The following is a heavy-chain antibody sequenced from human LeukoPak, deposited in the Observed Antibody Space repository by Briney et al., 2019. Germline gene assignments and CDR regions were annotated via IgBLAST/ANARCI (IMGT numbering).Heavy chain of an antibody. D-gene: IGHD5/OR15-5a*01. J-gene: IGHJ4*02. CDR2: IRYDGSNK. CDR1: GFTFSSYG. V-gene: IGHV3-30*02. Sequence: GGSLRLSCAASGFTFSSYGMHWVRQAPGKGLGWVAFIRYDGSNKYYADSVKGRFTISRDNSKNTLYLQMNSLRAEDTAVYYCANMLSTSRLSWGQGTLVTVSS. CDR3: ANMLSTSRLS.